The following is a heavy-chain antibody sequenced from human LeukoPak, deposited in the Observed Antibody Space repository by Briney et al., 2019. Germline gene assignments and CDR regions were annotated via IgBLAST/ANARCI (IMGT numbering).Heavy chain of an antibody. J-gene: IGHJ4*02. CDR1: EYTFTDYY. Sequence: ASVKVSCKAFEYTFTDYYLHWVRQAPGQGFEWMGWINPVSGGTNYVQKFQGRVTMTRDTSISTAYMELSRLRSDDTAVYYCARANFLSCSSTSCLFDYWGQGTLVTVSS. CDR2: INPVSGGT. V-gene: IGHV1-2*02. CDR3: ARANFLSCSSTSCLFDY. D-gene: IGHD2-2*01.